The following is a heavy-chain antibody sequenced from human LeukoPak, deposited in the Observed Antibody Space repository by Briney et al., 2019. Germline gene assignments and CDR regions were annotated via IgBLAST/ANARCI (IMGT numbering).Heavy chain of an antibody. CDR2: INPNSGGT. V-gene: IGHV1-2*02. Sequence: ASVKVSCKASGYAFTGYCLHWVQQAPGQGLEWMGWINPNSGGTNYAQNFQGRVTMTRDTSISTAYMELSSLKSDDTAVYYCARASTLAAPGAVPNDYWGQGTLVTVSS. CDR3: ARASTLAAPGAVPNDY. CDR1: GYAFTGYC. J-gene: IGHJ4*02. D-gene: IGHD6-13*01.